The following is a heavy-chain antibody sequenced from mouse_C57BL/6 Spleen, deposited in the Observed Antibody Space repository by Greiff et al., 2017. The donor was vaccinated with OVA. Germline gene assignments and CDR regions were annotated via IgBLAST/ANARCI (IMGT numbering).Heavy chain of an antibody. V-gene: IGHV1-55*01. CDR2: IYPGSGST. J-gene: IGHJ3*01. CDR1: GYTFTSYW. Sequence: QVQLQQPGAELVKPGASVKMSCKASGYTFTSYWITWVKQRPGQGLEWIGDIYPGSGSTNYNEKFKSKATLTVDTSSSTAYMQLSSLTSEDSAVYYCARSGDYGGAWFAYWGQGTLVTVSA. CDR3: ARSGDYGGAWFAY. D-gene: IGHD2-4*01.